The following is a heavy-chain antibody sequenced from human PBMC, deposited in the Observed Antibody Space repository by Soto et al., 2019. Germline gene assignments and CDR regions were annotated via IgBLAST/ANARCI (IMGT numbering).Heavy chain of an antibody. CDR2: VTGRSSST. Sequence: EVRLLESGGGLVQPGGSLRLSCVASGFTFSNYAMSWVRQAPGKGLEWVSVVTGRSSSTYYADSVGGRFIISRDNSRNTLFLQMNSLGAEDTAVYYCTKHLPSKKNQRRWADAFHIWGQGTILTVSS. J-gene: IGHJ3*02. CDR1: GFTFSNYA. D-gene: IGHD2-2*01. V-gene: IGHV3-23*01. CDR3: TKHLPSKKNQRRWADAFHI.